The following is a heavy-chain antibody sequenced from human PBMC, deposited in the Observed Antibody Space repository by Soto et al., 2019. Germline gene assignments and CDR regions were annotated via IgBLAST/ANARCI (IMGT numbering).Heavy chain of an antibody. J-gene: IGHJ6*02. D-gene: IGHD6-13*01. V-gene: IGHV5-51*01. CDR3: ARARSRGWIAAAGYYGMDV. CDR2: IYPGDSDT. CDR1: GYSFTSYW. Sequence: GESLKISCXGSGYSFTSYWIGWVRQMPGKGLEWMGIIYPGDSDTRYSPSFQGQVTISADKSISTAYLQWSSLKASDTAMYYCARARSRGWIAAAGYYGMDVWGQGTTVTVSS.